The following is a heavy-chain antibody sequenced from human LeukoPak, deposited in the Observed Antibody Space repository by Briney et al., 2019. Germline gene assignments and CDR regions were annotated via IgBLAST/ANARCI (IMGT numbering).Heavy chain of an antibody. D-gene: IGHD3-10*01. CDR1: GFTVSSNY. Sequence: GGSLRLSCAASGFTVSSNYMSWVRQAPGKGLEWVSVIYSGGSTYYADSVKGRFTISRDNSKNTLYLQMNSLRAEDTAVYCCAILGEYDSGSGEDYSYMDVWGRGTTVTVSS. J-gene: IGHJ6*03. V-gene: IGHV3-53*01. CDR2: IYSGGST. CDR3: AILGEYDSGSGEDYSYMDV.